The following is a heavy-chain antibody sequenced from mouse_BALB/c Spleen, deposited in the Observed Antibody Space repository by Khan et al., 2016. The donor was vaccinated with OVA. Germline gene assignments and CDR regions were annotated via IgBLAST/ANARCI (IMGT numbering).Heavy chain of an antibody. Sequence: EVQLQQSGPDLVKPGASVKISCKASGYSFTGYYIHWVKQSHGKSLEWIGRVNPNNGGTSYNQKFKGKAILTADKSSNTAYMELRSMTSEDSAAYSCAIYHGYFDVWGAGTTVTVSS. V-gene: IGHV1-26*01. CDR3: AIYHGYFDV. CDR2: VNPNNGGT. CDR1: GYSFTGYY. J-gene: IGHJ1*01.